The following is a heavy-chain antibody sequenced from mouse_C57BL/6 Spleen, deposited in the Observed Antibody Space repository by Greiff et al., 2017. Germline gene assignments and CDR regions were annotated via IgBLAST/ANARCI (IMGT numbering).Heavy chain of an antibody. D-gene: IGHD1-1*01. CDR1: GYTFTSYW. V-gene: IGHV1-55*01. J-gene: IGHJ2*01. CDR3: ARWAEVVARDD. Sequence: QVQLQQPGAELVKPGASVKMSCKASGYTFTSYWITWVKQRPGQGLEWIGDIYPGSGSTNYNEKFKSKATRTVDTSSSPAYMQLSSLTSEDSAVYYCARWAEVVARDDWGQGTTLTVSS. CDR2: IYPGSGST.